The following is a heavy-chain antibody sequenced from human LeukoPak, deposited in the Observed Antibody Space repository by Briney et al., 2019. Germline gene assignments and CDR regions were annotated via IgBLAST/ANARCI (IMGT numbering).Heavy chain of an antibody. CDR2: IYTSGST. CDR1: GGSIISHY. V-gene: IGHV4-4*07. J-gene: IGHJ5*02. Sequence: PETLSLTCTVSGGSIISHYWSWIRQPAGKGLEWIGRIYTSGSTSYNPSLKSRVTMSVDTSKNQFSLKLSSVTAADTAVYYCARGLSSGWYFNWFDPWGQGTLVTVSS. D-gene: IGHD6-19*01. CDR3: ARGLSSGWYFNWFDP.